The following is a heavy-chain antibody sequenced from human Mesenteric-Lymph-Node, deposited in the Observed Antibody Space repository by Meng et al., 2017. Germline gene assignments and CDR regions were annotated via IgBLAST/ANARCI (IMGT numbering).Heavy chain of an antibody. J-gene: IGHJ4*02. CDR2: INPNSGGT. CDR1: GYTFISYG. CDR3: ARVQYYYDSSGYYSPPFDY. V-gene: IGHV1-2*06. D-gene: IGHD3-22*01. Sequence: ASVKVSCKASGYTFISYGISWVRQAPGQGLEWMGRINPNSGGTNYAQKFQGRVTMTRDTSISTAYMELSRLRSDDTAVYYCARVQYYYDSSGYYSPPFDYWGQGTLVTVSS.